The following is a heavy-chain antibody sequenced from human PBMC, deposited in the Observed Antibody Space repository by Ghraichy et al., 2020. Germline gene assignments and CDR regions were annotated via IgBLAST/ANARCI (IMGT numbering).Heavy chain of an antibody. CDR2: IYYSGST. J-gene: IGHJ4*02. Sequence: SQTLSLTCTVSGGSISSYYWSWTRQPPGKGLEWIGYIYYSGSTNYTPSLKSRVTMSVDTSKNQFSLKLSSVTAEDTGIYYCAGAPNTYYFDYWGQGILVTVSS. D-gene: IGHD4/OR15-4a*01. V-gene: IGHV4-59*01. CDR1: GGSISSYY. CDR3: AGAPNTYYFDY.